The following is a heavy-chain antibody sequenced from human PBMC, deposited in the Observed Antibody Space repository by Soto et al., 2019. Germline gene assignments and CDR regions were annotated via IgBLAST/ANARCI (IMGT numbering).Heavy chain of an antibody. V-gene: IGHV3-48*03. D-gene: IGHD1-26*01. Sequence: EVQLVETGGGLVQPGGSLRLSCAASGFSFNSYEMNWVRQSPGKGLEFISYIDTRATTITYAESVKGRFAISRDNAKSSLFLQMNSLRAEDTAVYYRARRVGFSGKYYALDIWGQGTMVTVSS. CDR1: GFSFNSYE. J-gene: IGHJ3*02. CDR3: ARRVGFSGKYYALDI. CDR2: IDTRATTI.